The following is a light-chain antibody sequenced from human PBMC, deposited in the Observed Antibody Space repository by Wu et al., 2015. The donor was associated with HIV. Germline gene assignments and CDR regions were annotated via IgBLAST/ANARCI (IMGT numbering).Light chain of an antibody. CDR3: QQYNSYSYS. CDR1: QTISYW. V-gene: IGKV1-5*03. CDR2: KAS. J-gene: IGKJ2*03. Sequence: DTQMTQSPSTLSASVGDRVTITCRASQTISYWLAWYQQKPGKAPKLLISKASNLESGVPSRFSGSGSGTEFTLTISSLQPDDFATYFCQQYNSYSYSFGQGTKLEIK.